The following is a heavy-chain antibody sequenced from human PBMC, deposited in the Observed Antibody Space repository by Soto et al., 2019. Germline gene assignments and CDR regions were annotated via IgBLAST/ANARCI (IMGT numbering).Heavy chain of an antibody. CDR2: IYYSGST. D-gene: IGHD5-18*01. J-gene: IGHJ3*02. CDR1: GGSISSYY. CDR3: ASAERWLQLEI. Sequence: SETLSLTCTVSGGSISSYYWSWIRQPPGKGLEWIGYIYYSGSTNYNPSLKSRVTISVDTSKNQFPLKLSSVTAADTAVYYCASAERWLQLEIWGQGTMVTVSS. V-gene: IGHV4-59*01.